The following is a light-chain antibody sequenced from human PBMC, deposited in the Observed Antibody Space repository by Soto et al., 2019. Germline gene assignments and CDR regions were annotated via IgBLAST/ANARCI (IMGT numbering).Light chain of an antibody. CDR1: QSVSSSS. Sequence: EIVLTQCPGTLSLSPGERATLSCRASQSVSSSSLAWYQQKPGQAPRLLIYGASSRATGIPDRFSGSGSGTDFTLTISRLEPEDFAVFYCQQYGSSPYTFGQGTKLEIK. CDR3: QQYGSSPYT. J-gene: IGKJ2*01. CDR2: GAS. V-gene: IGKV3-20*01.